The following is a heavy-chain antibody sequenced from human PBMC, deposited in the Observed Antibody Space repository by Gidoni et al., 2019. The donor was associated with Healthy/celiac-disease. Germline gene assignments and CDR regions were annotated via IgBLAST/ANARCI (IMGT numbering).Heavy chain of an antibody. CDR2: IYYSGST. CDR3: ARESGWRSYWYFDL. J-gene: IGHJ2*01. D-gene: IGHD6-19*01. Sequence: QVQLQESGPGLVKPSETLSLTCTVSGGSISRYYWSWIRQPPGKGLEWIGYIYYSGSTNYNHSINSRVTISVDTSKNQFSLKLSSGTAAATAVYYCARESGWRSYWYFDLWGRGTLVTVSS. CDR1: GGSISRYY. V-gene: IGHV4-59*01.